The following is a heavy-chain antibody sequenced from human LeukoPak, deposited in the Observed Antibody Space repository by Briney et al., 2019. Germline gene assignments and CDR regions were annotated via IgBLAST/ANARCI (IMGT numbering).Heavy chain of an antibody. J-gene: IGHJ6*03. V-gene: IGHV4-4*02. D-gene: IGHD1-26*01. CDR3: ARVGMTKFSGVNYYYYMDV. Sequence: PSETLSLTCAVSGGSIRSSNWWSWVRQPPGKGLEWIGEIYHSGSTNYNPPLKSRVTISVDKSKNQFSLKLSSVTAADTAVYYCARVGMTKFSGVNYYYYMDVWGKGTTVTVSS. CDR1: GGSIRSSNW. CDR2: IYHSGST.